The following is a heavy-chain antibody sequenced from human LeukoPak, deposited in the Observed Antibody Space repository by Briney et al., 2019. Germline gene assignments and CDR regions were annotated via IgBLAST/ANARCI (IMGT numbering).Heavy chain of an antibody. CDR2: INPSGGST. Sequence: ASVQVSCKASGYTFTSYYMHWVRQAPGQGLEWMGIINPSGGSTSYAQKFQGRVTMTRDTSTSTVYMELSSLRSEDTAVYYCARTRVVRGVIDPFFDYWGQGTLVTVSS. D-gene: IGHD3-10*01. CDR1: GYTFTSYY. J-gene: IGHJ4*02. V-gene: IGHV1-46*01. CDR3: ARTRVVRGVIDPFFDY.